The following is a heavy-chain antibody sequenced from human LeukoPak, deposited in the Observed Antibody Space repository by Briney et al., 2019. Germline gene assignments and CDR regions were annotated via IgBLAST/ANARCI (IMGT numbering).Heavy chain of an antibody. J-gene: IGHJ5*02. CDR1: GYTFTSYG. V-gene: IGHV1-18*01. D-gene: IGHD5-12*01. Sequence: ASVKVSCKASGYTFTSYGISWVRQAPGQGLEWMGWISAYNGNTNYAQKLQGRVTMTTDTSTSTAYMELRSQRSDDTAVYYCARGGWDIVATTNWFDPWGQGTLVTVSS. CDR2: ISAYNGNT. CDR3: ARGGWDIVATTNWFDP.